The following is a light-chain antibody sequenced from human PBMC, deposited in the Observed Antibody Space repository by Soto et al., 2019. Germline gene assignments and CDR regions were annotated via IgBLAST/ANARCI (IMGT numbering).Light chain of an antibody. CDR2: SIS. J-gene: IGKJ1*01. CDR1: QSVSSFF. V-gene: IGKV3-20*01. Sequence: DIVLTQSPGTLSLSPGERATLSCRASQSVSSFFFAWYQQKPGQAPRLLMHSISIRATGIPDRFSGSGSETDFTLTISGLEPEDFAVYYCQQYDSSPRTFGQGTKVEIK. CDR3: QQYDSSPRT.